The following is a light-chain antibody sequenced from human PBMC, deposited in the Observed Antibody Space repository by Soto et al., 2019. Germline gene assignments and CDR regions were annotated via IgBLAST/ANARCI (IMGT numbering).Light chain of an antibody. V-gene: IGKV3-20*01. Sequence: EIVLTQSPCTLSVSPGERATLSCRASERLRGRYIAWYQQRPAQAPMLLIYGASTRATGIADRFSGSVSGSDFTLTISRLEPEDFALYFCQQTGSAPWTFGQGTKVEIK. CDR3: QQTGSAPWT. CDR2: GAS. J-gene: IGKJ1*01. CDR1: ERLRGRY.